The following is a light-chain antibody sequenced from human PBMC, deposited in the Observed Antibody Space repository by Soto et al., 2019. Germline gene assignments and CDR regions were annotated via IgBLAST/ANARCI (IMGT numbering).Light chain of an antibody. Sequence: EIVLTQSPGTLSLSPGERATLSCRASHTISSSYLAWYQQKPGQAPRLLMYGISRRATGIPDRFSGSRSGTDFTITITKLETEEFAVYYCQQYVTSSPRTFGQGTKVEIK. CDR2: GIS. V-gene: IGKV3-20*01. CDR3: QQYVTSSPRT. CDR1: HTISSSY. J-gene: IGKJ1*01.